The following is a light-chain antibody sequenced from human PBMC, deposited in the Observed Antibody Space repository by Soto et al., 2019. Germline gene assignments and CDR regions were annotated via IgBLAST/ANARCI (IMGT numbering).Light chain of an antibody. CDR2: AAS. CDR3: QKYNSALCT. Sequence: DIQMTQSPSSLSASVGDRVTITCRASQGISNYLAWYQQKPGKVPKLLIYAASTLQSGVTSRFSGSGSGTDFTLTISSLQPEDVATYYCQKYNSALCTFGQGTRLEIK. J-gene: IGKJ5*01. CDR1: QGISNY. V-gene: IGKV1-27*01.